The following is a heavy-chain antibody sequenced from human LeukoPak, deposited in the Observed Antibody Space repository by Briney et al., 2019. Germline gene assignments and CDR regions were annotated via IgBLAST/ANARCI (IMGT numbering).Heavy chain of an antibody. J-gene: IGHJ4*02. V-gene: IGHV4-34*01. CDR1: GGSFSGYY. Sequence: SETLSLTCGVYGGSFSGYYWSWIRQPPGKGLEWIGEINHSGSTNYNPSLKSRATISVDTSKNQFSLKRSSVTAADTAVYYFARCRLGSSMHGYYFDYWGQGTLVTVSS. D-gene: IGHD2-2*01. CDR2: INHSGST. CDR3: ARCRLGSSMHGYYFDY.